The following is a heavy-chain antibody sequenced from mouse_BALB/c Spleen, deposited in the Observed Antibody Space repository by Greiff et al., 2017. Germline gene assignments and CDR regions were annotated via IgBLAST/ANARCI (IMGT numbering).Heavy chain of an antibody. CDR2: ISTYYGNT. V-gene: IGHV1-67*01. Sequence: VQVVESGPELVRPGVSVKISCKGSGYTFTDYAMHWVKQSHAKSLEWIGVISTYYGNTNYNQKFKGKATMTVDKSSSTAYMELARLTSEDSAIYYCARGGDLGYWGQGTTLTVSS. CDR3: ARGGDLGY. J-gene: IGHJ2*01. CDR1: GYTFTDYA.